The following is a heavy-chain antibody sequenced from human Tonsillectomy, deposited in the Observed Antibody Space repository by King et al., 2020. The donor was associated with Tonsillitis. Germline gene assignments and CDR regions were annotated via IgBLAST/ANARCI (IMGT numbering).Heavy chain of an antibody. J-gene: IGHJ4*02. D-gene: IGHD4-23*01. CDR3: ARDLLRDYGGSDY. CDR1: GGSFSTST. V-gene: IGHV1-69*01. Sequence: QLVQSGAEVKKPGSSVKVSCKASGGSFSTSTITWVRQAPGQGLEWMGGITPVFRATNYAQKFKGRVTMTADESTSTAYMELSSLTSEDTALYYCARDLLRDYGGSDYWGQGTLVTVSS. CDR2: ITPVFRAT.